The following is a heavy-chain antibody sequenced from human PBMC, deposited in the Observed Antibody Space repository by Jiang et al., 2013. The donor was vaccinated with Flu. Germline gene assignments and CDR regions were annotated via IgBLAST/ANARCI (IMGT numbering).Heavy chain of an antibody. V-gene: IGHV4-59*01. CDR1: SISSYY. Sequence: SISSYYWSWIRQPPREGTGVDWVYLLQWEHQLQPSLKSRVTISVDTSKNQFSLKLSSVTAADTAVYYCARLWGDDRWFDPWGQGTLVTVSS. J-gene: IGHJ5*02. CDR2: LLQWEH. D-gene: IGHD3-10*01. CDR3: ARLWGDDRWFDP.